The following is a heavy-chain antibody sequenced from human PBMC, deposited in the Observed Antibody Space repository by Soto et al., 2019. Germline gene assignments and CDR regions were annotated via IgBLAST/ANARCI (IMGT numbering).Heavy chain of an antibody. V-gene: IGHV3-49*04. CDR2: IRSKAYGGTT. CDR3: TSRPYYGSGSSVDY. J-gene: IGHJ4*02. CDR1: GFTFGDYA. Sequence: PGGSLRLSCTASGFTFGDYAMSWVRQAPGKGLEWVGFIRSKAYGGTTEYAASVKGRFTISRDDSKSIAYLQMNSLKTEDTAVYYCTSRPYYGSGSSVDYWGQGTLVTVSS. D-gene: IGHD3-10*01.